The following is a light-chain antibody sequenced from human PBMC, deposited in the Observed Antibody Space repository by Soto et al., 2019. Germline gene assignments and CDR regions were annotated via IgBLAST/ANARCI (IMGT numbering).Light chain of an antibody. V-gene: IGKV1-5*03. Sequence: DIQITQSPSTLSASVGDRVTITCRASQNIYTWLAWYQQKPGIAPKLLIHKASTLESGVPSRFSGSGYGTEFTLTISGLQPEDSATYYCQQYERYSTFGQGTKVDIK. J-gene: IGKJ1*01. CDR2: KAS. CDR1: QNIYTW. CDR3: QQYERYST.